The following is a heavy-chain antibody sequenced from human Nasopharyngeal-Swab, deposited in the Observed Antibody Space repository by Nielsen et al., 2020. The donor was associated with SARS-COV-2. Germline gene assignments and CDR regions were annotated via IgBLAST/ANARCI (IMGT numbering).Heavy chain of an antibody. CDR3: ARGGYYDILTGYYSLDY. Sequence: GESLKISCAASGITLSSYAMSWVRQAPGKGLEWVSFISGSGGSTYYADSVKGRFTISRDNAKNSLYLQMNSLRAEDTAVYYCARGGYYDILTGYYSLDYWGQGTLVTVSS. CDR1: GITLSSYA. J-gene: IGHJ4*02. CDR2: ISGSGGST. V-gene: IGHV3-23*01. D-gene: IGHD3-9*01.